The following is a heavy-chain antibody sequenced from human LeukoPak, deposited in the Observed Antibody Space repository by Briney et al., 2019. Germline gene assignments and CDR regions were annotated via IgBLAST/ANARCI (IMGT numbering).Heavy chain of an antibody. V-gene: IGHV3-23*01. J-gene: IGHJ4*02. D-gene: IGHD6-19*01. CDR2: ISGSGGST. CDR1: GFTFSSYA. CDR3: ATHSGWIPAQDY. Sequence: GGSLRLSCAASGFTFSSYAMSWVRQAPGKGLEWVSAISGSGGSTYYADSVKGRFTISRDNSKNTPNLQMNSLRAEDTAVYYCATHSGWIPAQDYWGQGTLVTVSS.